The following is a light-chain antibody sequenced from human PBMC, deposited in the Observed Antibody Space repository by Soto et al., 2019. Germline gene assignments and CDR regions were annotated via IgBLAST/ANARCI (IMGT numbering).Light chain of an antibody. J-gene: IGLJ3*02. CDR2: DVT. Sequence: QSALTQPASVSGSPGQSITVSCTGTSSDVGAYNYVSWYQQHPDRVPKLMIYDVTSRPSGVSNRFSGSKSGNTATLTISGLQAEDEAHYYCSSYTSSSTVVFGGGTKLTVL. CDR3: SSYTSSSTVV. CDR1: SSDVGAYNY. V-gene: IGLV2-14*01.